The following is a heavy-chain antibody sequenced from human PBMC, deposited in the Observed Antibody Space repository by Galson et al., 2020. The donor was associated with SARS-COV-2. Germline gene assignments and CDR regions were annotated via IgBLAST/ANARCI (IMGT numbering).Heavy chain of an antibody. CDR2: IGSDGDT. D-gene: IGHD6-13*01. J-gene: IGHJ6*02. CDR1: RFVLSGYD. CDR3: TRTGGSSISYSVYYYGMDV. Sequence: GGSLRLSCAASRFVLSGYDMHWVRQVTGKGLEWVAVIGSDGDTFYSESVKGRFTISRETAKNSFYLHMNNLRADDTAVYFCTRTGGSSISYSVYYYGMDVWGQGTTVTVSS. V-gene: IGHV3-13*01.